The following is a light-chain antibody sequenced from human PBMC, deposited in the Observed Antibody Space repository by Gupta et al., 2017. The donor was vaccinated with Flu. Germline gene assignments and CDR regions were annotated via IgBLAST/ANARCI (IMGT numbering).Light chain of an antibody. Sequence: QSVLAQPPSASGPPGQRVTISCSGSSSNIGSNTVTWYQQVQGTAPKLLLYGNNQRPSGVPDRFSGSKSGTSASLAISGLQSEDEADYYCAAWDDSLNGHYVFGTGTKVTVL. CDR1: SSNIGSNT. J-gene: IGLJ1*01. CDR3: AAWDDSLNGHYV. CDR2: GNN. V-gene: IGLV1-44*01.